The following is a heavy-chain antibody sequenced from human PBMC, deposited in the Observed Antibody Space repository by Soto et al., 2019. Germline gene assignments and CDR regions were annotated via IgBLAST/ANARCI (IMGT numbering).Heavy chain of an antibody. CDR2: ISSSGRTI. CDR1: GFTFSTYT. V-gene: IGHV3-48*04. J-gene: IGHJ4*02. Sequence: GGSLRLSCEAFGFTFSTYTMNWVRQAPGKGLEWVSYISSSGRTISYADPVKGRFSISRDNAKNSLYLQMKSLRAEDSASYYCAKEDTSSGSLDYWGQGALVTVSS. D-gene: IGHD6-19*01. CDR3: AKEDTSSGSLDY.